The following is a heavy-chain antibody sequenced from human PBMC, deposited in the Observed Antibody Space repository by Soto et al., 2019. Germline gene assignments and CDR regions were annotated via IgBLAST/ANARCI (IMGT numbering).Heavy chain of an antibody. CDR3: AKDRYLDHDSRGYLFDN. D-gene: IGHD3-22*01. Sequence: EVQLLGSGGDLIQPGGSLRLSCAASGFTFNIYAMAWVRQAPGKGLEWVSAISRYGDFTYYADSVEGRFTISRDNSKNTLYLQMNSLRAEDTALYYCAKDRYLDHDSRGYLFDNWGQGTLVTVSS. J-gene: IGHJ4*02. V-gene: IGHV3-23*01. CDR1: GFTFNIYA. CDR2: ISRYGDFT.